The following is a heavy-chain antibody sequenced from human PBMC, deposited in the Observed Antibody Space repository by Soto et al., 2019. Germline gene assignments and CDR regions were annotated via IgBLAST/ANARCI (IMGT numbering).Heavy chain of an antibody. V-gene: IGHV1-69*02. D-gene: IGHD3-10*01. CDR3: ASSSRVLLDY. J-gene: IGHJ4*02. Sequence: QVQLVQSGAEVKKPGSSVKVSCKASGGTFSSYSISWVRQAPGQGLEWMGRIIPILGIANYAQKFQGRVTITADKSTSTAYMVLSSLRSEDTAVYYCASSSRVLLDYWGQGTLVTVSS. CDR1: GGTFSSYS. CDR2: IIPILGIA.